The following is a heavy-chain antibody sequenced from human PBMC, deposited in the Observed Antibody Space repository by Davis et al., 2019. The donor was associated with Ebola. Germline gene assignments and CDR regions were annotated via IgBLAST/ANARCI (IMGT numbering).Heavy chain of an antibody. D-gene: IGHD3-16*01. J-gene: IGHJ4*02. V-gene: IGHV3-7*03. CDR1: GFDFDNSW. CDR2: MNGRGSLK. CDR3: AKAGGGRGFDY. Sequence: GESLKISCVVSGFDFDNSWMTWVRQAPGKGLEWVANMNGRGSLKNYVDSVKGRFTISRDNAQKSLYLEMNSLRADDTAVYYCAKAGGGRGFDYWGQGTLVTVSS.